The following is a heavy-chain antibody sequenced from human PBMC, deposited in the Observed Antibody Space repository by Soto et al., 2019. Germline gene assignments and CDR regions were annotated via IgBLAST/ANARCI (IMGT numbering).Heavy chain of an antibody. D-gene: IGHD4-17*01. CDR2: VTASGDTT. CDR1: GFTFSTYA. V-gene: IGHV3-23*01. Sequence: GGSPRLSCAASGFTFSTYAMSWVRQAPGKGLEWVSAVTASGDTTYYADSVRGRFTISRDNSIKTLFMQMNSLRTEDTAVYYCAHPRGYGVFDAYDIWGQGAMVTVSS. CDR3: AHPRGYGVFDAYDI. J-gene: IGHJ3*02.